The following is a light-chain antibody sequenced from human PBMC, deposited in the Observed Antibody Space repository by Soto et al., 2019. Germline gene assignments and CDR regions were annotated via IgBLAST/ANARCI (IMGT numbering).Light chain of an antibody. J-gene: IGKJ3*01. CDR2: GAS. Sequence: IGVTKSPGTLSLSPVERATLSCRASQSVSSSYLAWYQQKPGQAPRLLIYGASSRATGIPDRFSGSGSGTDFTLTISRLEPEDLAVYYCQQYGSSPPFTFGPGTKVDIK. CDR3: QQYGSSPPFT. V-gene: IGKV3-20*01. CDR1: QSVSSSY.